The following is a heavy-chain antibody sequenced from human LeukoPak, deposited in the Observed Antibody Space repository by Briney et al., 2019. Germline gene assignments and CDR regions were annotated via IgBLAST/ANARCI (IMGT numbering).Heavy chain of an antibody. V-gene: IGHV3-23*01. Sequence: GGSLRLSCAASGFTFSTYAMTWVRQAPGKGLEWVSTISGGGGSTYYADSVKGRFTISRDNAKNSLYLQMNSLRAEDTAVYYCARGSHYDILTGYYAGAQYDYWGQGTLVTVSS. D-gene: IGHD3-9*01. CDR2: ISGGGGST. CDR1: GFTFSTYA. J-gene: IGHJ4*02. CDR3: ARGSHYDILTGYYAGAQYDY.